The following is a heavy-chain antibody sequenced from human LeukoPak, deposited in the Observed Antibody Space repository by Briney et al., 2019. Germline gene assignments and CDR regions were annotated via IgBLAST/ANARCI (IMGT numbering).Heavy chain of an antibody. J-gene: IGHJ4*02. Sequence: PGGSLRLSCAASGFTFSSYAMSWVRQAPGKGLEWVSSISSSSSYIYYADSVKGRFTISRDNAKNSLYLQMNSLRAEDTAVYYCASGKDTAMVTPFDYWGQGTLVTVSS. CDR2: ISSSSSYI. CDR3: ASGKDTAMVTPFDY. D-gene: IGHD5-18*01. V-gene: IGHV3-21*01. CDR1: GFTFSSYA.